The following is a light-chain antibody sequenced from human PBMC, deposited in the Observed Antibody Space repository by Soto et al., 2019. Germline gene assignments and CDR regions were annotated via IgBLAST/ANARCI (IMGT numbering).Light chain of an antibody. Sequence: QSVLTQPASGSGSPGQSITISCTGTSSDVGGYNYVSWYQQHPGKAPKLMIYDVSNRPSGVSNRFSGSKSGNTASLTISGLQAEDEADYYCSSYTSSSTLGGYVFGTGTKVTVL. V-gene: IGLV2-14*01. CDR3: SSYTSSSTLGGYV. CDR1: SSDVGGYNY. CDR2: DVS. J-gene: IGLJ1*01.